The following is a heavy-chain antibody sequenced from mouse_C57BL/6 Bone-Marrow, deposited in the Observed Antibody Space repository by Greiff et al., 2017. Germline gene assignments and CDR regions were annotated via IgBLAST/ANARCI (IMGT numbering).Heavy chain of an antibody. J-gene: IGHJ1*03. CDR1: GFSLTSYG. CDR3: AKTNPPKYYGSTDWYFDV. CDR2: IWRGGST. Sequence: QVQLQQSGPGLVQPSQSLSITCTVSGFSLTSYGVHWVRQSPGKGLEWLGVIWRGGSTDYNAAFMSRLSITKDNSKSQVFFKMNSLQADDTAIYYCAKTNPPKYYGSTDWYFDVWGTGTTVTVSS. V-gene: IGHV2-5*01. D-gene: IGHD1-1*01.